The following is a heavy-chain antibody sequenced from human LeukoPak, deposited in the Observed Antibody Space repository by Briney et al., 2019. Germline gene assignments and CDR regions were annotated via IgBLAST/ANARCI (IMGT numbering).Heavy chain of an antibody. CDR2: INPNSGGT. CDR1: GYTFTGYY. J-gene: IGHJ4*02. CDR3: ARDLPMLDYDFWSGYLFDY. V-gene: IGHV1-2*02. D-gene: IGHD3-3*01. Sequence: ASVKVSCKASGYTFTGYYMHWVRQAPGQGLEWMGWINPNSGGTNYAQKLQGRVTMTTDTSTSTAYMELRSLRSDDTAVYYCARDLPMLDYDFWSGYLFDYWGQGTLVTVSS.